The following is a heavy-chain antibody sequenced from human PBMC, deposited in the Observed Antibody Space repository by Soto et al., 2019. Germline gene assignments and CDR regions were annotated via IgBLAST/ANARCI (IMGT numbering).Heavy chain of an antibody. J-gene: IGHJ4*02. CDR2: INPDSGHA. Sequence: QVQLVQSGAEVKKPGASVKVSCKASGYTFTNSDINWVRQAPGQGLEWIGWINPDSGHAAYAQKFQGRVTLTTSTSTSTVYMEMRSLGSEDTAVYYCARRPHCSGGICYYGLDNWGQGTLVTVSS. CDR1: GYTFTNSD. CDR3: ARRPHCSGGICYYGLDN. D-gene: IGHD2-15*01. V-gene: IGHV1-8*01.